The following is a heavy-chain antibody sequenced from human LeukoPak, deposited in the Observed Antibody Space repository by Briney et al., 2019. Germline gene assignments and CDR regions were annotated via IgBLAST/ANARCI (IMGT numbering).Heavy chain of an antibody. CDR1: GGSISSSSYY. CDR2: IYYSGSN. V-gene: IGHV4-39*01. D-gene: IGHD3-22*01. J-gene: IGHJ1*01. Sequence: SETLSLTCTVSGGSISSSSYYWGWIRQPPGEGLEWIGRIYYSGSNYYNPSLTSRVTISVNTSKNQFSLKLSPVTAADTAVYYCARLEILLDYYDSSGYPEYFQHWGQGTLVTVSS. CDR3: ARLEILLDYYDSSGYPEYFQH.